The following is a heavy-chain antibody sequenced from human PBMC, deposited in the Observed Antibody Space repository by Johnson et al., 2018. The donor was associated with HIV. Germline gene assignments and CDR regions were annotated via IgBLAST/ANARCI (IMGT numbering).Heavy chain of an antibody. CDR3: ARDLRLGAIDAFDI. Sequence: VQLVESGGGVVQPGGSLRLSCAASGFTFSSYGMHWVRQAPGKGLEWVSYISSSGSTIYYADSVKGRFTISRDNAKNSLYLQMNSLRAEDAAVYYCARDLRLGAIDAFDIWGQGTMVSVSS. CDR1: GFTFSSYG. J-gene: IGHJ3*02. D-gene: IGHD1-26*01. CDR2: ISSSGSTI. V-gene: IGHV3-48*04.